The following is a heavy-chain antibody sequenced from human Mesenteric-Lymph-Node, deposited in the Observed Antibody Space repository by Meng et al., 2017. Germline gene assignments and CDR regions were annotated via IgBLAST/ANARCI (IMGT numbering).Heavy chain of an antibody. V-gene: IGHV5-51*01. CDR1: GYSFTNYW. D-gene: IGHD1-26*01. CDR2: IYPDDSDT. J-gene: IGHJ4*02. CDR3: ARFEVGVGATNPDY. Sequence: GESLKISCKGSGYSFTNYWLAWVRQMPGKGLEWMGIIYPDDSDTRYSPSFQGQVTISSDKSLSTAYLLWSSLKASDTAMYYCARFEVGVGATNPDYWGQGTLVTVSS.